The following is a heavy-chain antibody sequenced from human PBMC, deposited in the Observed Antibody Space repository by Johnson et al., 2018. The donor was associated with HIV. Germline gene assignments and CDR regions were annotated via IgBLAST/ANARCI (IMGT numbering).Heavy chain of an antibody. CDR2: IKQDGSEK. CDR1: GFTFSSYA. D-gene: IGHD6-19*01. V-gene: IGHV3-7*01. CDR3: ARLERLGGLSRVLDM. Sequence: VQLVESGGGLVQPARSLRLSCAASGFTFSSYAMSWVRQAPGKGLEWVSNIKQDGSEKYYVDSVKGRFTISRDNAKNSLYLQMHSLRAEDTAVYYCARLERLGGLSRVLDMWGQGTMVTVSS. J-gene: IGHJ3*02.